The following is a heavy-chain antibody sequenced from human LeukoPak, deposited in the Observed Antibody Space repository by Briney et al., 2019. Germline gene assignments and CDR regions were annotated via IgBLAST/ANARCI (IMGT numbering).Heavy chain of an antibody. Sequence: TSVKVSCKASGYTFTGYYMHWVRQAPGQGLEWMGWINPNSGGTNYAQKFQGRVTMTRDTSISTAYMELSRLRSDDTAVYYCARDGGPRYCSGGSCYREHDYWGQGTLVTVSS. J-gene: IGHJ4*02. D-gene: IGHD2-15*01. CDR1: GYTFTGYY. V-gene: IGHV1-2*02. CDR3: ARDGGPRYCSGGSCYREHDY. CDR2: INPNSGGT.